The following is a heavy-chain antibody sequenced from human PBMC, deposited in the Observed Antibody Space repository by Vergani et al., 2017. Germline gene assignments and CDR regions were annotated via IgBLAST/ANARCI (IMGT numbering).Heavy chain of an antibody. D-gene: IGHD6-6*01. CDR3: AKSSSSLYYYYYMDV. CDR2: ISWNSGSI. Sequence: EVQLVESGGGLVQPGRSLRLSCAASGFTFDDYAMHWVRQAPGKGLEWVSGISWNSGSIGYADSVKGRFTISRDNAKNSLYLQMNSLRAEDTALYYCAKSSSSLYYYYYMDVWGKGTTVTVS. J-gene: IGHJ6*03. V-gene: IGHV3-9*01. CDR1: GFTFDDYA.